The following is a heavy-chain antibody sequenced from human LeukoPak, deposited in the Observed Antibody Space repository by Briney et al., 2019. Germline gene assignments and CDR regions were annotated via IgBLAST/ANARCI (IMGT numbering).Heavy chain of an antibody. V-gene: IGHV4-59*01. J-gene: IGHJ3*02. CDR2: IYYSGST. CDR3: ATDVDSNDAFDI. Sequence: SETLSLTCTVSGGSISSYYWSWIRQPPGKGLEWIGYIYYSGSTNYNPSLKSRVTISVDTSKNQFSLKLSSVTAADTAVYYCATDVDSNDAFDIWGQGTMVTVSS. D-gene: IGHD2-15*01. CDR1: GGSISSYY.